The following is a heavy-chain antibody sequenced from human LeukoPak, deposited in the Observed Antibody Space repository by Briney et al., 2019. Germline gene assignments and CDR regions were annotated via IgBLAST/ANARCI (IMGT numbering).Heavy chain of an antibody. J-gene: IGHJ6*03. Sequence: PSASVKVSCKASGYSLTSNYMNWVRQAPGQGLDWVGVINPSDGSTTYAQKFQGRVTMTTDTSTNTVYMELISLTSEDTAVYYCARDCLPALSTVRTSDDFYMDVWGEGTTVIVSS. CDR1: GYSLTSNY. CDR3: ARDCLPALSTVRTSDDFYMDV. CDR2: INPSDGST. D-gene: IGHD3-10*01. V-gene: IGHV1-46*01.